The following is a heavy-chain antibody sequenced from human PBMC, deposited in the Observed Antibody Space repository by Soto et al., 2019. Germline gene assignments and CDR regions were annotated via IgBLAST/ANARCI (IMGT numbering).Heavy chain of an antibody. Sequence: SVKVSCKASGFTFTSSAVQWVRQARGQRLEWIGWIGVGSGNTNYAQKFQERVTITSEMSTSTAYMELSSLRSEDTAVYSWAADRGGYCRGGSCYSGHLGTDVWGQGIMVTVSS. CDR2: IGVGSGNT. CDR3: AADRGGYCRGGSCYSGHLGTDV. V-gene: IGHV1-58*01. J-gene: IGHJ6*02. CDR1: GFTFTSSA. D-gene: IGHD2-15*01.